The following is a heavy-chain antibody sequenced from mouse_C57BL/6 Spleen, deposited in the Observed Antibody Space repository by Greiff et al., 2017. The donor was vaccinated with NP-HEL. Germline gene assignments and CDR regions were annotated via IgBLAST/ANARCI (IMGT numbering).Heavy chain of an antibody. CDR1: GYSITSGYY. D-gene: IGHD1-1*01. CDR3: ARVDYYGSSSYFDV. Sequence: EVQLQESGPGLVKPSQSLSLTCSVTGYSITSGYYWNWIRQFPGNKLEWMGYISYDGSNNYNPSLKNRISITRDTSKNQFFLKLNSVTTEDTATYYCARVDYYGSSSYFDVWGTGTTVTVSS. CDR2: ISYDGSN. J-gene: IGHJ1*03. V-gene: IGHV3-6*01.